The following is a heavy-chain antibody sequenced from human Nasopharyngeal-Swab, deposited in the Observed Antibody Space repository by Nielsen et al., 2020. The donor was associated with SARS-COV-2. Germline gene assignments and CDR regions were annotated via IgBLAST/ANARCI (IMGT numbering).Heavy chain of an antibody. CDR1: GGTFSSYA. CDR3: ARDSKGSGWKYYYYYGMDV. V-gene: IGHV1-69*13. Sequence: SVKVSCKASGGTFSSYAISWVRQAPGQGLEWMGGIIPIFGTANYAQKFQGRVTITADESTSTAYMELSSLRSEDTAVYYCARDSKGSGWKYYYYYGMDVWGQGTTVTVAS. CDR2: IIPIFGTA. D-gene: IGHD6-19*01. J-gene: IGHJ6*02.